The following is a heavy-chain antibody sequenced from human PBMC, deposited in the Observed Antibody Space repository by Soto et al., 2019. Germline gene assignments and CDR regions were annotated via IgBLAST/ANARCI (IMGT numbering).Heavy chain of an antibody. CDR1: GGSISSGGYY. V-gene: IGHV4-31*03. J-gene: IGHJ3*02. D-gene: IGHD3-10*01. CDR2: IYYSGST. CDR3: ARARYYYGRSDAFDI. Sequence: QVQLQESGPGLVKPSQTLSLTCTVSGGSISSGGYYWSWIRQHPGKGLEWIGYIYYSGSTYYNTSLKIRVTISVDTSKNQFSLKLSSVTAADTALYYCARARYYYGRSDAFDIWGQGTMVTVSS.